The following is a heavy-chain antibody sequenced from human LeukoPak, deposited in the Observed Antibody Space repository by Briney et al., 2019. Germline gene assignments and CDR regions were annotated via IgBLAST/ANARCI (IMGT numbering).Heavy chain of an antibody. D-gene: IGHD3-10*01. CDR2: IESKTDGGTT. J-gene: IGHJ4*02. CDR3: TTYGSGRKFDY. Sequence: GGSLRLSCAASGFTFSSYAMSWVRQAPGKGLEWVGRIESKTDGGTTDYAAPVKGRFTISRDDSTNTLYLQMNSLKSEDTAVYYCTTYGSGRKFDYWGQGILVTVSS. V-gene: IGHV3-15*04. CDR1: GFTFSSYA.